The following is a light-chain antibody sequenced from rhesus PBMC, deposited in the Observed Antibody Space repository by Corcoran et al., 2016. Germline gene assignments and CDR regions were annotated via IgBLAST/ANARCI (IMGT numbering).Light chain of an antibody. J-gene: IGKJ1*01. CDR2: GAS. V-gene: IGKV3-10*01. CDR3: YQHISGWT. CDR1: QGVSSY. Sequence: QVILTQSPATLSLSPGERATLSCRASQGVSSYLAWYQQKPGQAPRLLIYGASSRATGISDRFSGSGCGTDFPLTISSLEPEDVGVYHYYQHISGWTFGQGTKVEIK.